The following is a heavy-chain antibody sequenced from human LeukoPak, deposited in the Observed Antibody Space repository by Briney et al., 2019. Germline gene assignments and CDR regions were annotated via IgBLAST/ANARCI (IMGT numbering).Heavy chain of an antibody. CDR1: GFSFSRYG. V-gene: IGHV3-30*18. D-gene: IGHD2-21*02. J-gene: IGHJ4*02. CDR3: AKQDCGGDCYPVN. Sequence: GRSLRLSCAASGFSFSRYGMHWVRQAPGKGLEWVSFISYDGTNEDYADSVKGRFTISRDNPKNTLYLQMNSLRAEDTALYYCAKQDCGGDCYPVNWGQGTLVTVSS. CDR2: ISYDGTNE.